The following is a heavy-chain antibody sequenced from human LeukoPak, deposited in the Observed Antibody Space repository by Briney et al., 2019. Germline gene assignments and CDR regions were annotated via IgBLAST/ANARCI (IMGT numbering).Heavy chain of an antibody. Sequence: SVKVSCKASGGTFSSYAISWVRQAPGQGLEWMGRIIPILGIANYAQKFQGRVTITADKSTSTAYMELSSLRSEDTAVYYCARAGRVGATPYYFDYWGQGTLVTVSS. V-gene: IGHV1-69*04. CDR3: ARAGRVGATPYYFDY. D-gene: IGHD1-26*01. CDR2: IIPILGIA. J-gene: IGHJ4*02. CDR1: GGTFSSYA.